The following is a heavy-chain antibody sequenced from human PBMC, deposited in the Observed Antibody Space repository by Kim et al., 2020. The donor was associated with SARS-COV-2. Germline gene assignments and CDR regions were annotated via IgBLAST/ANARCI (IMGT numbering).Heavy chain of an antibody. V-gene: IGHV1-2*02. CDR2: INCKSGGT. CDR3: VTWIRGLAGRLPY. CDR1: GYSFTTYA. J-gene: IGHJ4*01. Sequence: ASVKVSCKASGYSFTTYAINWVRQAPGQGPVWMGTINCKSGGTMYAKMFQDRVTMTRDTSINTAYMDLSGLMSDDTAVYYCVTWIRGLAGRLPYWGQGTLVAVSS. D-gene: IGHD1-20*01.